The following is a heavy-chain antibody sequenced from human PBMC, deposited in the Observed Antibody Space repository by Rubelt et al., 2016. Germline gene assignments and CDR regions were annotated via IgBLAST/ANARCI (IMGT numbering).Heavy chain of an antibody. V-gene: IGHV4-34*01. D-gene: IGHD1-26*01. CDR3: ARHDTGSFLFDF. CDR2: IDHSGNT. Sequence: QVQLQESGPGLVKPSETLSLTCTVYGGSFSGYYWTWIRQPPGKGLEWLGEIDHSGNTDYIPSLKSRVSISVDTSKKQISLKRSSVTAADTAVYYCARHDTGSFLFDFWGQGTPVTVSS. CDR1: GGSFSGYY. J-gene: IGHJ4*02.